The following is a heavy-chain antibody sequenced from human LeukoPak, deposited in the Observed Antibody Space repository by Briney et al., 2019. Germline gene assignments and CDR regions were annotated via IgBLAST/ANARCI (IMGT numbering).Heavy chain of an antibody. J-gene: IGHJ4*02. Sequence: GGSLRLSCAAPGFIFDNYAIHWVRQAPGKGLGWVSLISGDGGSTFYADSVRGRFTISRDNTRKSLSLRMSSLRSEDTALYYCARESETSGWYDYWGQGTLVTVSS. CDR3: ARESETSGWYDY. CDR2: ISGDGGST. D-gene: IGHD6-19*01. V-gene: IGHV3-43*02. CDR1: GFIFDNYA.